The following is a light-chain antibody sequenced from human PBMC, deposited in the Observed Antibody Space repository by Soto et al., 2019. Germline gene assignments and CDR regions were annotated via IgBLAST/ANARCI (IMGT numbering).Light chain of an antibody. Sequence: DIVMTQSPATLSVSPGERATLSCRASQSITTKLAWYQQRPGQAPRPLIYGASNRATGIPARFSGSGSGTDFTLTISSLQSDDSAVYYCQQYDNWPRTFGPGTKV. CDR3: QQYDNWPRT. J-gene: IGKJ1*01. CDR2: GAS. V-gene: IGKV3-15*01. CDR1: QSITTK.